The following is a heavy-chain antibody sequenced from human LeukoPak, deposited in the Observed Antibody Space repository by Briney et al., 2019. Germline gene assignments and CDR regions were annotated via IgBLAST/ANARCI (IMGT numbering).Heavy chain of an antibody. V-gene: IGHV4-39*07. CDR1: GGSISSSSYY. Sequence: SSETLSLTCTVSGGSISSSSYYWGWIRQPPGKGLEWIGSIYYSGSTYYNPSLKSRVTISVDTSKNQFSLKLSSVTAADTAVYYCARALYGSGSYGCWFDPWGQGTLVTVSS. CDR2: IYYSGST. CDR3: ARALYGSGSYGCWFDP. J-gene: IGHJ5*02. D-gene: IGHD3-10*01.